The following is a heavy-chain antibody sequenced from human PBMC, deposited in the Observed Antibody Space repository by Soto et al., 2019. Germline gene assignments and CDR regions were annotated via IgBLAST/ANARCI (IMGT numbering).Heavy chain of an antibody. CDR2: IIPILGIA. J-gene: IGHJ4*02. CDR3: ARDSGPLANREKYSSGWYVVYYFDY. Sequence: QVQLVQSGAEVKKPGSSVKVSCKASGGTFSSYTISWVRQAPGQGLEWMGRIIPILGIANYAQKFQGRVTITADKSTSTAYMELSSLRSEDTAVYYCARDSGPLANREKYSSGWYVVYYFDYWGQGTLVTVSS. CDR1: GGTFSSYT. V-gene: IGHV1-69*08. D-gene: IGHD6-19*01.